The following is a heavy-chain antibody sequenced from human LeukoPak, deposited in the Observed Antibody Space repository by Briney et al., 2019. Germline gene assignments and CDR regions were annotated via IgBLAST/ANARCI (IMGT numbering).Heavy chain of an antibody. CDR2: IYHSGST. CDR3: ARGGAARLHFQN. V-gene: IGHV4-61*08. J-gene: IGHJ1*01. Sequence: SETLSLTRTVSGGSISNGDHYWSWIRQHPGKGLEWIGYIYHSGSTNYNPSLQSRVTISVDTSKNQFSLNLNSVTAADTAVYYCARGGAARLHFQNWGQGTLVTVSS. CDR1: GGSISNGDHY. D-gene: IGHD6-6*01.